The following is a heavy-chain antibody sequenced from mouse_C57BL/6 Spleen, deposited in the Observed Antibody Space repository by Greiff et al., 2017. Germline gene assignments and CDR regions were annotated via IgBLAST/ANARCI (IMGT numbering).Heavy chain of an antibody. CDR3: ARRPLDYYGSSPWFAY. V-gene: IGHV1-9*01. J-gene: IGHJ3*01. D-gene: IGHD1-1*01. CDR1: GYTFTGYW. CDR2: ILPGSGST. Sequence: VQLQQSGAELMKPGASVKLSCKATGYTFTGYWIEWVKQRPGHGLEWIGEILPGSGSTNYNEKFKGKATFTADTSSNTAYMQLSSLTTEDSAIYYCARRPLDYYGSSPWFAYWGQGTLVTVSA.